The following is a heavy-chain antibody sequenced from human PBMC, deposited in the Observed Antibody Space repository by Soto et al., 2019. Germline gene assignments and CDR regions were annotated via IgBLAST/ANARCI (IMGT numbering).Heavy chain of an antibody. V-gene: IGHV3-30*18. CDR1: GFTFSSYG. CDR3: AKDLHSSGWYYYYGMDV. Sequence: GGSLRLSCAASGFTFSSYGMHWVRQAPGKGLEWVAVISYDGSNKYYADSVKGRFTISRDNSKNTLYLQMNSLRAEDTAVYYCAKDLHSSGWYYYYGMDVWGQGTTVTVSS. D-gene: IGHD6-19*01. J-gene: IGHJ6*02. CDR2: ISYDGSNK.